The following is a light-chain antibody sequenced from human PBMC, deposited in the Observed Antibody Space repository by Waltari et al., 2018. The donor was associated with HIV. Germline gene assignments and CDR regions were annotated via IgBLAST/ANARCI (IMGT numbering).Light chain of an antibody. CDR3: QNYVSLSWT. V-gene: IGKV3-20*01. J-gene: IGKJ1*01. CDR1: RSVSRSY. CDR2: GAS. Sequence: IVCTQSPGTLSLSPGERAPLSGRTRRSVSRSYVAWYQKKPGQAPTLLISGASCRATGTPDRFSGRGAGTDFNFTIRRLEPEDFAVYYCQNYVSLSWTSGAGPKVAIK.